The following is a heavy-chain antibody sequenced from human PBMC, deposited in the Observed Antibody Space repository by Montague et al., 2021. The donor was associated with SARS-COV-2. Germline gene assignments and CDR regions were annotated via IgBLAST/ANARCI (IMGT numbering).Heavy chain of an antibody. D-gene: IGHD6-19*01. CDR1: GFSLSTSGVC. V-gene: IGHV2-70*13. CDR2: IDWDDDK. CDR3: ARMGSAVPGLMPTYNFNI. Sequence: VKPTQTLTLTCTFSGFSLSTSGVCVSWIRQPPGKALEWLALIDWDDDKYYSASLKTRLTISKGPSTNQVVLTMTNMDPVDTGTYYCARMGSAVPGLMPTYNFNIWGQGAQVTVSS. J-gene: IGHJ4*02.